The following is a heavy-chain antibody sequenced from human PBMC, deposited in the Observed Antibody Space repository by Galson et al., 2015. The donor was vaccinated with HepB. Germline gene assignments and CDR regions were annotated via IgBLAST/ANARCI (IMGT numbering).Heavy chain of an antibody. V-gene: IGHV1-69*13. CDR1: GGTFNNFG. Sequence: SVKVSCKVSGGTFNNFGINWIRQAPGQGLEWMGGIIYNFRPANSHQDFQGRFRMTVDESTSTAYMELSSLTSDDTAVYFCARDRDGYNFWYFDLWGRGTLVTVSS. J-gene: IGHJ2*01. CDR2: IIYNFRPA. D-gene: IGHD5-24*01. CDR3: ARDRDGYNFWYFDL.